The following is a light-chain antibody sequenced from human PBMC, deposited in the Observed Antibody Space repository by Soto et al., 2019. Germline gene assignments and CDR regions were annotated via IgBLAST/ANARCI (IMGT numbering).Light chain of an antibody. CDR2: DAS. Sequence: EIVLTQSPATLSLSPGERATLSCRASQSVSSSLAWYQQKPGQAPRLLIFDASNRATAIPARFSGSGSGTDFTLTISSLEPEDFAVYHCQQRSSWPTFGQGTKLEIK. CDR3: QQRSSWPT. V-gene: IGKV3-11*01. J-gene: IGKJ2*01. CDR1: QSVSSS.